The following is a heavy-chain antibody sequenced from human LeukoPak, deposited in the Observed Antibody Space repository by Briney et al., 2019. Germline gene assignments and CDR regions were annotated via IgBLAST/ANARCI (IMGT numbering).Heavy chain of an antibody. CDR1: GFAFRSYA. Sequence: RAGGSLRLSCAASGFAFRSYAMSWVRQAPGKGLEWVAVISYDGSNKYYADSVKGRFTISRDNSKNTLYLQMNSLRAEDTAVYYCAKDQVIAVAGTSYYFDYWGQGTLVTVSS. CDR2: ISYDGSNK. V-gene: IGHV3-30*18. D-gene: IGHD6-19*01. J-gene: IGHJ4*02. CDR3: AKDQVIAVAGTSYYFDY.